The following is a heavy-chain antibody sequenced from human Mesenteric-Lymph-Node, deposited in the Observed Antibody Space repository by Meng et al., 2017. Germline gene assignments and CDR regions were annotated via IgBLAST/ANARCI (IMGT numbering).Heavy chain of an antibody. CDR2: ISWNSGSI. D-gene: IGHD6-19*01. V-gene: IGHV3-9*01. CDR3: AKDLNSGWLNHYVFQH. J-gene: IGHJ1*01. CDR1: GFTFDDYA. Sequence: GGSLRLSCAASGFTFDDYAMHWVRQAPGKGLEWVSGISWNSGSIGYADSVKGRFTISRDNAKNSLYLQMNSLRAEDTALYYCAKDLNSGWLNHYVFQHWGQGTLVTVSS.